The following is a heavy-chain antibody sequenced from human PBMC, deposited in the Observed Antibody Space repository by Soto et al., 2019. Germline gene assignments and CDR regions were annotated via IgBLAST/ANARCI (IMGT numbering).Heavy chain of an antibody. CDR3: AREGRAAGYNRGRIDY. CDR2: IIPILGIA. Sequence: QVQLVQSGAEVKKPGSSVKVSCKASGGTFSSYTISWVRQAPGQGLEWMGRIIPILGIANYAQKFQGRVTITADKSTSTAYMELSSLRSEDTDVYYCAREGRAAGYNRGRIDYWGQGTLVTVSS. V-gene: IGHV1-69*08. D-gene: IGHD5-12*01. J-gene: IGHJ4*02. CDR1: GGTFSSYT.